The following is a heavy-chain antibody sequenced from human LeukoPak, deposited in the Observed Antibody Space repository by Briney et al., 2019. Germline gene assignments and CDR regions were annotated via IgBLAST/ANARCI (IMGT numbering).Heavy chain of an antibody. Sequence: RPGGSLRLSCAASGFTFSSYSMNWVRQAPGKGLEWVSSISSSGSYIYYADSVKGRFTISRDNAKNSLYLQMNSLRAEDTAVYYCARGDYDYVWGSYRYNYFDYWGQGTLVTVSS. V-gene: IGHV3-21*01. J-gene: IGHJ4*02. CDR2: ISSSGSYI. CDR3: ARGDYDYVWGSYRYNYFDY. D-gene: IGHD3-16*02. CDR1: GFTFSSYS.